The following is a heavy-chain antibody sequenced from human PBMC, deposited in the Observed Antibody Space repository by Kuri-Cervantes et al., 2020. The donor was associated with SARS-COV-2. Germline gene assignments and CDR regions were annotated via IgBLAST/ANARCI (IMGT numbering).Heavy chain of an antibody. CDR1: GDSMSSSNW. V-gene: IGHV4-4*02. Sequence: GSLRLSCAVSGDSMSSSNWWTWVRQPPGKGLEWIGEMYHSGSTNYNPSLKSRVTISVDKSKNQFSLRLRSVTAADTAVYYCARTMVRLYLDYWGQGTLVTVSS. CDR3: ARTMVRLYLDY. J-gene: IGHJ4*02. CDR2: MYHSGST. D-gene: IGHD3-10*01.